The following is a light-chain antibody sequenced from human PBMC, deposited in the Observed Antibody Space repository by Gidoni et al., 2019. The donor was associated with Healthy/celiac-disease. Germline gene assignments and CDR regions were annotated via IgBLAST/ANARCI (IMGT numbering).Light chain of an antibody. J-gene: IGKJ2*02. Sequence: IVMTQSPFSLPVTPVEPASIHCRSSQSRLHSNGYHYLDWYLQKPGQSPQLLIYLGSNRASGIPDRFSGSGSGTDFTLKISGVEAEDVGVYYCMQALQTPCTFGQGTKLEIK. CDR2: LGS. CDR1: QSRLHSNGYHY. V-gene: IGKV2-28*01. CDR3: MQALQTPCT.